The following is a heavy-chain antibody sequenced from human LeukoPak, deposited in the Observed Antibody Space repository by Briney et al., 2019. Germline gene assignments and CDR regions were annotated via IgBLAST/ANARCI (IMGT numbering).Heavy chain of an antibody. D-gene: IGHD3-10*01. CDR2: IKSKTDGGTT. J-gene: IGHJ4*02. CDR3: TTRGYYYGSGDDYFDY. V-gene: IGHV3-15*01. CDR1: GFTFSNAW. Sequence: TGGSLRLSCVASGFTFSNAWMSWVRQAPGKGLEWVGRIKSKTDGGTTDYAAPVKGRFTISRDDSKNTLYLRMNSLKTEDTAVYYCTTRGYYYGSGDDYFDYWGQGTLVTVSS.